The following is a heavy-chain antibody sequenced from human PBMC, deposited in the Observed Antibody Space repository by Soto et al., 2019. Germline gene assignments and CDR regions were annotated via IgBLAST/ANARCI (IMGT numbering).Heavy chain of an antibody. Sequence: QVQLVESGGGVVQPGRSLRLSCAASGFTFSSYGMHWVRQAPGKGLEWVAVIWYDGSNKYYADSVKGRFTISRDNSKNTLYLQMNSLRAEDTAVYYCARDKSPYGSGSYIPGYWGQGTLVTVSS. D-gene: IGHD3-10*01. CDR1: GFTFSSYG. CDR2: IWYDGSNK. V-gene: IGHV3-33*01. CDR3: ARDKSPYGSGSYIPGY. J-gene: IGHJ4*02.